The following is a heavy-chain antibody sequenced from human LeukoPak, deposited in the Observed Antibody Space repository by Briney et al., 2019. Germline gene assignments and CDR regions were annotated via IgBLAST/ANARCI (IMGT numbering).Heavy chain of an antibody. J-gene: IGHJ2*01. CDR1: GGSFSGYY. Sequence: PSETLSLTCAVYGGSFSGYYWSWIRQPPGKGLEWIGEIYHSGSTNYNPSLKSRVTISVDTSKNQFSLKLSSVTAADTAVYYCARGPCSGGSGCSATRGYFDLWGRGTLVTVSS. CDR3: ARGPCSGGSGCSATRGYFDL. CDR2: IYHSGST. V-gene: IGHV4-34*01. D-gene: IGHD2-15*01.